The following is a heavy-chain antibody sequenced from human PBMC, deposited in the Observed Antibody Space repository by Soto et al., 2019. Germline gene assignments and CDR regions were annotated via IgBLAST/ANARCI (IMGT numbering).Heavy chain of an antibody. D-gene: IGHD3-16*01. CDR2: MKPNSGNT. J-gene: IGHJ6*02. CDR3: ARGQEVWGNAGPLGSHGLDG. V-gene: IGHV1-8*01. Sequence: QVQLVQYGAEVKKSGSSVKVSCKASRYTFISYDINWVRQATGQGLEWMGWMKPNSGNTGYAQKFQGRITMTSNTSTNTDYIELSSLRSADTAVYYCARGQEVWGNAGPLGSHGLDGWGQGSTVHVS. CDR1: RYTFISYD.